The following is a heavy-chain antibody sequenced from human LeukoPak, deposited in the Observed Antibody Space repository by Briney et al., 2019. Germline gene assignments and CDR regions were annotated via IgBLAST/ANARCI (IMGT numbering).Heavy chain of an antibody. CDR3: AKDDAWVRYQD. V-gene: IGHV3-23*01. Sequence: PGGSLRLSCAASGFTFSSHGMNWVRQAPGKGLEWVSGISGSGVITYYEDSVKGRFTSSRDNSKPTLDLQMNSLRAEDTAVYYCAKDDAWVRYQDWGQGTLVTVSS. J-gene: IGHJ4*02. CDR2: ISGSGVIT. D-gene: IGHD5-12*01. CDR1: GFTFSSHG.